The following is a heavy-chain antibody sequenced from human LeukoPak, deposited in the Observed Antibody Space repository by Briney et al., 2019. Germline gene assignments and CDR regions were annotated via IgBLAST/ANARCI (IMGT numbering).Heavy chain of an antibody. CDR1: GFTFSSYA. Sequence: GGSLRLSCAASGFTFSSYAMSWVRQAPGKGLEWVSGISGSGGSTYYADSVKGRFTISRDNSKNTLYLQMNSLRAEDTAVYYCAKDGSSGYVRWFDPWGQRTLVTVSS. CDR2: ISGSGGST. CDR3: AKDGSSGYVRWFDP. J-gene: IGHJ5*02. V-gene: IGHV3-23*01. D-gene: IGHD6-13*01.